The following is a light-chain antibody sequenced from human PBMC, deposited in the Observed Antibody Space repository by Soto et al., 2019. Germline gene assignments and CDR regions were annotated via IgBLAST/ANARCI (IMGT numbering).Light chain of an antibody. CDR1: QSVLYSSNNKKY. Sequence: DIVMTQSPDSLAVSLGERATINCKSSQSVLYSSNNKKYLAWYQQKAGQPPKLLIYWASTRESGVPDRFRGSGSGTDFTLTISSLQAEDVAIYYCQQYYSTPETFGQGTKVEIK. CDR3: QQYYSTPET. J-gene: IGKJ1*01. V-gene: IGKV4-1*01. CDR2: WAS.